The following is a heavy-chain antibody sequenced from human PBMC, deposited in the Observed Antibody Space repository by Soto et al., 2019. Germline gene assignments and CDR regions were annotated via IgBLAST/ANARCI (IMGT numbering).Heavy chain of an antibody. CDR3: VKDGEN. V-gene: IGHV3-30*18. CDR2: ISYDARKK. Sequence: QVHLVESGGGVVQPGTSLRLSCSASGFTFSNYGMHWVRQAPGKGLEWVAVISYDARKKYYVDSVKGRFTISRDNSKNTLYLEMASLKSEDTAVYYCVKDGENWGQGTLVTVSS. CDR1: GFTFSNYG. D-gene: IGHD3-10*01. J-gene: IGHJ4*02.